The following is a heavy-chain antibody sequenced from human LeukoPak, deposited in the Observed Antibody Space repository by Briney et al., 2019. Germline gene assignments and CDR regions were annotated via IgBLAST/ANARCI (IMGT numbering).Heavy chain of an antibody. Sequence: GGSLRLSCAASGFTFSSYWMHWVRQAPGKGLVWVSRINSDGSSTSYADSVKGRFTISRDNAKNTLYLQMNSLRAEDTAVYYCARLNYDYVWGSYRFFDYWGQGTLVTVSS. CDR2: INSDGSST. D-gene: IGHD3-16*02. J-gene: IGHJ4*02. CDR3: ARLNYDYVWGSYRFFDY. V-gene: IGHV3-74*01. CDR1: GFTFSSYW.